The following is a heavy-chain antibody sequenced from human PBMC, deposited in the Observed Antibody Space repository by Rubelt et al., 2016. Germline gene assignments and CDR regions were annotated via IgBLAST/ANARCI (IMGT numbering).Heavy chain of an antibody. J-gene: IGHJ6*02. CDR3: ARGNYYYGMDV. CDR2: INHSGST. CDR1: GGSFSGYY. Sequence: QVQLQQWGAGLLKPSETLSLSCAVYGGSFSGYYWSWIRQPPGKGLEWIGEINHSGSTNSNPSLKSRVTISVDTSKNQFSRKLSSVTAADTAVYYCARGNYYYGMDVWGQGTTVTVSS. V-gene: IGHV4-34*01.